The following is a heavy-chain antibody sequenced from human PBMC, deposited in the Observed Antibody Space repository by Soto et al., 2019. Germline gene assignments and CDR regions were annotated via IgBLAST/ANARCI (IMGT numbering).Heavy chain of an antibody. CDR1: GVSISSGSYY. V-gene: IGHV4-39*01. Sequence: SETLSLTCTVSGVSISSGSYYWGWIRRPPGKGLEWIGSIYDPKTTYYNPSLKSRVTMSVDTSKNQFSLKLSSVTAADTAVYYCARRPLSSSGWFDHWGQGTLVTVSS. CDR3: ARRPLSSSGWFDH. D-gene: IGHD6-19*01. CDR2: IYDPKTT. J-gene: IGHJ5*02.